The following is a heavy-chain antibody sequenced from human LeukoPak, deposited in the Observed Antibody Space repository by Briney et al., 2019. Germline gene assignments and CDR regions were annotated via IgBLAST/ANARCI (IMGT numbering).Heavy chain of an antibody. CDR1: GGSISSSSYY. CDR3: ARHGLEDY. CDR2: IYYSGST. D-gene: IGHD3-3*01. V-gene: IGHV4-39*01. Sequence: SETLSLTCTVSGGSISSSSYYWGWIRQPPGKGLEWIGSIYYSGSTYYNPSLKSRVTISVDTSKNQFSLKLSSVTAADTAVYYCARHGLEDYWGQGTLVTVSS. J-gene: IGHJ4*02.